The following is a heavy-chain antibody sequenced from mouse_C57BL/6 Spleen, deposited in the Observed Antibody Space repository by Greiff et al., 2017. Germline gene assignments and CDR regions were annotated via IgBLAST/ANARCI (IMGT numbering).Heavy chain of an antibody. CDR1: GFTFSDYG. CDR3: ARRVYYGSSYAMDY. J-gene: IGHJ4*01. D-gene: IGHD1-1*01. Sequence: EVQLVESGGGLVQPGGSLKLSCAASGFTFSDYGMAWVRQAPRKGPEWVAFISNLAYSIYYADTVTGRFTISRENAKNTLYLEMSSLRSEDTAMYYCARRVYYGSSYAMDYWGQGTSVTVSS. V-gene: IGHV5-15*01. CDR2: ISNLAYSI.